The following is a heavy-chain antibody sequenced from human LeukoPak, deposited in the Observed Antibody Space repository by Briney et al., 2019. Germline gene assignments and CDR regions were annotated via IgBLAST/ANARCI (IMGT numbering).Heavy chain of an antibody. V-gene: IGHV3-23*01. J-gene: IGHJ4*02. Sequence: GGSLRLSCVASGFTFNSYAMSWVRQAPGKGLEWVSAISGSGGSTYYADSVKGRFTISRDNSKNPLYLQMNSLRAEDTAVYYCAKTPYGDYYYYFDYWGQGTLLTVSS. CDR1: GFTFNSYA. CDR2: ISGSGGST. CDR3: AKTPYGDYYYYFDY. D-gene: IGHD4-17*01.